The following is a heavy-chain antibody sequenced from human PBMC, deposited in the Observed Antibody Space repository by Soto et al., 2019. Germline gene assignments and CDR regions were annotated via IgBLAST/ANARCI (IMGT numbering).Heavy chain of an antibody. CDR1: GFTFDDYD. Sequence: EVQLVESGGGVIRPGGSLRLSCAASGFTFDDYDMSWVRQVPGKGLEWVCGINWDASSTGYADSMKGRFTISRDNAKNSLFLQMNSLRAEDTALYYCGRVLRTGIVVWDYWGQGTLVTVSS. V-gene: IGHV3-20*04. D-gene: IGHD3-22*01. CDR2: INWDASST. J-gene: IGHJ4*02. CDR3: GRVLRTGIVVWDY.